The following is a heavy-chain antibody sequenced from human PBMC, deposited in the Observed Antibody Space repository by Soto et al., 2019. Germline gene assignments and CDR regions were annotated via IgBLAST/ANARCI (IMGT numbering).Heavy chain of an antibody. Sequence: GASVTVSCQVSGYTLTDLSMHWVRQAPGKGLEWMGGFDPEDGETIYAQKFQGRVTMTEDTSTDTAYMELSSLRSEDTAVYYCATSRHPEDYYYMDVWGKGTTVTVSS. CDR1: GYTLTDLS. J-gene: IGHJ6*03. V-gene: IGHV1-24*01. CDR3: ATSRHPEDYYYMDV. CDR2: FDPEDGET.